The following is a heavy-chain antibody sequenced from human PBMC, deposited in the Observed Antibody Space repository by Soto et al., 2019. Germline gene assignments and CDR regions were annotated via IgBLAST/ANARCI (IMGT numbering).Heavy chain of an antibody. CDR1: GYTFTSYA. D-gene: IGHD1-7*01. V-gene: IGHV1-3*01. J-gene: IGHJ6*03. CDR2: ISAGNGNT. Sequence: ASVKVSCKASGYTFTSYAMHWVRQAPGQRLEWMGWISAGNGNTKYSQKFQGRVTITRDTSASTAYMELSSLRSEDTAVYYCARDIVSGTTYYYYYMDVWGKGTTVTVSS. CDR3: ARDIVSGTTYYYYYMDV.